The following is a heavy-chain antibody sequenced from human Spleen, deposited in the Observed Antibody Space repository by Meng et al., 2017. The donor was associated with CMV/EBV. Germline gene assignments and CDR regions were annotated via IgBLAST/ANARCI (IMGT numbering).Heavy chain of an antibody. CDR1: EYTFTDYY. CDR3: ARATLGWPIDY. D-gene: IGHD6-19*01. CDR2: INPNSGGT. V-gene: IGHV1-2*02. J-gene: IGHJ4*02. Sequence: ASVKVSCKASEYTFTDYYIHWVRRVPGQGLEYMGWINPNSGGTGYPQKFQGRVTMTRDTSISTAYMELSSLTSDDTAFYYCARATLGWPIDYWGQGTLVTVSS.